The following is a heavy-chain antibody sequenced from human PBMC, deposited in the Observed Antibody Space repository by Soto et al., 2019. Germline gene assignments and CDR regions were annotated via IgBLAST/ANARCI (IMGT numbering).Heavy chain of an antibody. CDR2: ISYDGSNK. V-gene: IGHV3-30*18. Sequence: QVQLVESGGGVVQPGRSLRLSCAASGFTFSSYGMHWVRQAPGKGLEWVAVISYDGSNKYYADSVKGRFTISRDNSKNTLYPQMNSLRAEDTAVYYCAKDRAAAGTGWFDPWGQGTLVTVSS. CDR1: GFTFSSYG. J-gene: IGHJ5*02. D-gene: IGHD6-13*01. CDR3: AKDRAAAGTGWFDP.